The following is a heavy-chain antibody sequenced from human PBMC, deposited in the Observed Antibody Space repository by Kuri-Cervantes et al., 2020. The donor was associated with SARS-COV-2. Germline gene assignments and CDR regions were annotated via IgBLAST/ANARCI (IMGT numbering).Heavy chain of an antibody. J-gene: IGHJ4*02. CDR3: VRDGDHWNLDY. CDR1: GFTFSSYA. D-gene: IGHD1-1*01. Sequence: GESLKISCAASGFTFSSYAIHWVRQAPGKGLVWVSRINPDGSYTNNADSVKGRFTLSRDNAKNMLFLQMNSLRAEDTAVYYCVRDGDHWNLDYWGQGTLVTVSS. CDR2: INPDGSYT. V-gene: IGHV3-74*01.